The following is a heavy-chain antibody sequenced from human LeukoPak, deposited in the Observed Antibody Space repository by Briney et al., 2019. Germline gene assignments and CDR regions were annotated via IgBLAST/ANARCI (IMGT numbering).Heavy chain of an antibody. Sequence: GGSLRLSCAASGFTFSSYAVHWVRQAPGKGLEWVAVISYDGSNKYYADSVKGRFTISRDNSKNTLYLQMNSLRAEDTAVYYCARDRLGSGSSSYYYYYGMDVWGQGTTVTVSS. D-gene: IGHD3-10*01. CDR2: ISYDGSNK. CDR1: GFTFSSYA. J-gene: IGHJ6*02. CDR3: ARDRLGSGSSSYYYYYGMDV. V-gene: IGHV3-30*04.